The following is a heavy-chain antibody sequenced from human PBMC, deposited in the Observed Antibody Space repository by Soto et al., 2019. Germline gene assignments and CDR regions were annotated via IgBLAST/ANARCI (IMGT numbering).Heavy chain of an antibody. V-gene: IGHV3-33*08. Sequence: QVQLVESGGGVVQPGRSLRLSCAASGFTLRSHVMHWVRQAPGKGLEWVALIWYDGSETHYVDSVKGRFTISRDNSKNTLSLQMNSLRPEDTAVYYCVREDNAFDVWGQGTMVTVSS. CDR2: IWYDGSET. CDR1: GFTLRSHV. CDR3: VREDNAFDV. J-gene: IGHJ3*01.